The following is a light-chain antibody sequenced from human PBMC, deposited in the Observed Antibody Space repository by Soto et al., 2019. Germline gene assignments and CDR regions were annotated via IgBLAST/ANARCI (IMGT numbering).Light chain of an antibody. CDR1: QSVSSSY. J-gene: IGKJ3*01. Sequence: EIVLMQSPGTLSLSPGERATLSCRTSQSVSSSYLAWYQQKPGQAPRLLIYDTSDRATGIPDRFSASGSGTDFTLTISRLEPEDFAVYYCQHAGTSALFGPGTKVDIK. CDR2: DTS. V-gene: IGKV3-20*01. CDR3: QHAGTSAL.